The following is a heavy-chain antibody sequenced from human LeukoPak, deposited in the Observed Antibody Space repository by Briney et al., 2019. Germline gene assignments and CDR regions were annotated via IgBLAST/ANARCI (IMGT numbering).Heavy chain of an antibody. Sequence: ASVKVSCKASGYSFNGYYIHWVRQAPGQGLEWMGWINPNSGGTNYAQKFQGRVTMTRDTSISTAYMELSRLRSDDTAVYYCARETYYYDSSGYNSAKIFDYWGQGTLVTVSS. CDR2: INPNSGGT. D-gene: IGHD3-22*01. V-gene: IGHV1-2*02. CDR1: GYSFNGYY. CDR3: ARETYYYDSSGYNSAKIFDY. J-gene: IGHJ4*02.